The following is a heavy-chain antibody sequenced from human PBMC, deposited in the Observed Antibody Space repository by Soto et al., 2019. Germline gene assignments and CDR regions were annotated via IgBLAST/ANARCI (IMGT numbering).Heavy chain of an antibody. V-gene: IGHV3-30*18. J-gene: IGHJ1*01. Sequence: QVQLVESGGGVVQPGRSLRLSCAASGFTFSSYGMHWVRQAPGKGLEWVAIISYDGSNKYYADSVKGRFTISRDNSKNPLYLQMTSPRAEDMAVYYCAKGQVTVVTPGDFQHWGQGTLVTVSS. CDR1: GFTFSSYG. D-gene: IGHD2-21*02. CDR2: ISYDGSNK. CDR3: AKGQVTVVTPGDFQH.